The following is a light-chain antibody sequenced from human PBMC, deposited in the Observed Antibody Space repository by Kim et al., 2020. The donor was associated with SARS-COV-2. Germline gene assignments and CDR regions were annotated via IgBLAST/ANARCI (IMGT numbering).Light chain of an antibody. Sequence: ASVGNRVTITCRASQDIRSDLGWYQQKPGKAPKLLIYSVSILQGGVPSRFSGSGSGTDFTLTISSLQPEDFATYYCLQDLNYPPTFGQGTKVDIK. V-gene: IGKV1-6*01. J-gene: IGKJ1*01. CDR2: SVS. CDR1: QDIRSD. CDR3: LQDLNYPPT.